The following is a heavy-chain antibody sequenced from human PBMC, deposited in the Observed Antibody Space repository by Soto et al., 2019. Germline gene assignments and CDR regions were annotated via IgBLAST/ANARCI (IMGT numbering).Heavy chain of an antibody. CDR1: GFTFSSYG. Sequence: QVQLVESGGGVVQPGRSLRLSCAASGFTFSSYGMHWVRQAPGKGLEWVAVISYDGSNKYYADSVKGRFTISRDNSKNTLYLQMNSLRAEDTAVYYCAKVHTRFLEWLLPDYWGQGPWSPSPQ. CDR3: AKVHTRFLEWLLPDY. CDR2: ISYDGSNK. V-gene: IGHV3-30*18. D-gene: IGHD3-3*01. J-gene: IGHJ4*02.